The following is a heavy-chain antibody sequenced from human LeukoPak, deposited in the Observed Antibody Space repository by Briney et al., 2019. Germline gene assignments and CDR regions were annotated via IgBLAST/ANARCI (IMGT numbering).Heavy chain of an antibody. D-gene: IGHD3-9*01. V-gene: IGHV4-30-2*01. CDR1: GGSISSGGYS. CDR3: AAHSLRYFDWLLEGDY. Sequence: PSETLSLTCAVSGGSISSGGYSWSWIRQPPGKGLEWIGYIYHSGSTYYNPSLKSRVTISVDRSKNQFSLKLSSVTAADTAVYYCAAHSLRYFDWLLEGDYRGQGTLVTASS. J-gene: IGHJ4*02. CDR2: IYHSGST.